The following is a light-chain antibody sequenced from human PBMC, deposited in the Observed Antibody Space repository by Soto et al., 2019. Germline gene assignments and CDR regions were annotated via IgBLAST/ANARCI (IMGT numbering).Light chain of an antibody. CDR2: IAS. V-gene: IGKV1-39*01. J-gene: IGKJ4*01. Sequence: EIQMTQSPSSLSASVGDRVTITCRASQTINSYLNWYQQKPGKAPMLLISIASSLQSGVPSRFNGSRSGTEFTLTISSLQPEDFGTYYCQQSLSPPPLTFGGGTKVEVK. CDR1: QTINSY. CDR3: QQSLSPPPLT.